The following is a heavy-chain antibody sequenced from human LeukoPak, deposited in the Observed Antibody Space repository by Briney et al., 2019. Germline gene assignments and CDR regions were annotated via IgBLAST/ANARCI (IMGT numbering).Heavy chain of an antibody. Sequence: GGSLRLSCAASGFTFSSYWMHWVRQAPGKGLVWVSRINSDGSTTTYADSVKGRFTISRDNAKNTLYLQMNSLRAEDTAVYYCARSVVVVAATPMDVWGKGTTVTVSS. V-gene: IGHV3-74*01. D-gene: IGHD2-15*01. CDR2: INSDGSTT. CDR1: GFTFSSYW. CDR3: ARSVVVVAATPMDV. J-gene: IGHJ6*03.